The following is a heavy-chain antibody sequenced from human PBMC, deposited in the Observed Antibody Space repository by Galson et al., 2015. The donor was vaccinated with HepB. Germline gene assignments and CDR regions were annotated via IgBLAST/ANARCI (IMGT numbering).Heavy chain of an antibody. CDR1: GYSFTSYY. D-gene: IGHD6-19*01. V-gene: IGHV1-46*01. CDR3: AKGHSSGWYFDY. J-gene: IGHJ4*02. Sequence: SVKVSCKASGYSFTSYYMHWVRQAPGQGLEWMGIINPSDDYTSYAQKFQGRVTLTRDTSTSTVYMELSSLRPEDTAVYYCAKGHSSGWYFDYWGQGTLVTVSS. CDR2: INPSDDYT.